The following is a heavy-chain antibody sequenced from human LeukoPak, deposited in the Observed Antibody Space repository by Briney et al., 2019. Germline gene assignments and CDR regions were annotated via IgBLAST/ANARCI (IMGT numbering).Heavy chain of an antibody. CDR1: GGSISSYY. CDR2: IYYSGSTT. V-gene: IGHV4-59*01. J-gene: IGHJ6*03. CDR3: ARNYGDYGPYYYYYYYMDV. D-gene: IGHD4-17*01. Sequence: SETLSLTCSVSGGSISSYYWSWIRQPPGKGLEWIGYIYYSGSTTKYNPSLKSRVTISVDTSKNQFSLKLSSVTAADTAVYYCARNYGDYGPYYYYYYYMDVWGKGTTVTVSS.